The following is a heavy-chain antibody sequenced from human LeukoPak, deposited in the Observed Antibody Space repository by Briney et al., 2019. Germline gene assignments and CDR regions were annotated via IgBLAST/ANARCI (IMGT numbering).Heavy chain of an antibody. CDR1: GFIFSSYP. CDR3: ARRAVAEDY. CDR2: ITSSSSDT. Sequence: PGGSLRLSCAASGFIFSSYPMNWVRQAPGKGLEWVSYITSSSSDTHYADSVEGRFTISRDNAKNSLYLQMNSLRAEDTAVYYCARRAVAEDYWGQGTLVTVSS. J-gene: IGHJ4*02. D-gene: IGHD6-19*01. V-gene: IGHV3-21*05.